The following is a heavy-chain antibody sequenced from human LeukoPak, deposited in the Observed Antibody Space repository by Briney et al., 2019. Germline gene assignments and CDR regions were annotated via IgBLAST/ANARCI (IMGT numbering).Heavy chain of an antibody. CDR1: GGPISDYY. CDR2: MYYSWAT. Sequence: SETLSLTCTVSGGPISDYYWSWIRQPPGKGLEWIGYMYYSWATNYNPSLRSRVTISLDTSKNRVSLKLSSVTAADTAVYSCARHHRTKYCSGGSCYSGWFDPWGQGTLVTVSS. D-gene: IGHD2-15*01. CDR3: ARHHRTKYCSGGSCYSGWFDP. J-gene: IGHJ5*02. V-gene: IGHV4-59*08.